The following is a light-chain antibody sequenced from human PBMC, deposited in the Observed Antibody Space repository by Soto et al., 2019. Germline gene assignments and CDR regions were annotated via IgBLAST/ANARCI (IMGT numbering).Light chain of an antibody. V-gene: IGKV3-20*01. CDR1: QSVSSSY. Sequence: EIVLTQSPGTLSLSPGERATLSCRASQSVSSSYLAWYQQKPGQAPRLLIYGASSRATGIPDRFSGSGSGTDFTLTISRLEPEDFAVYYCQQYGSSPPGTFAQETKLEIK. J-gene: IGKJ2*02. CDR3: QQYGSSPPGT. CDR2: GAS.